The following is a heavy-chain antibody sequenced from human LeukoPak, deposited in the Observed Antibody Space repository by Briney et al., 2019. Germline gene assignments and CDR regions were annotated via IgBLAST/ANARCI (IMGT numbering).Heavy chain of an antibody. D-gene: IGHD3-10*01. CDR1: GFTFSSYA. J-gene: IGHJ4*02. CDR3: SKEITIVRGLAY. CDR2: ISGSGGST. V-gene: IGHV3-23*01. Sequence: GSLRLSCAASGFTFSSYAMSWVRQAPGKGLEWVSAISGSGGSTYYADSVKGRFTISRDNSKNPLYLQMNSLRAEDTAVYYCSKEITIVRGLAYWGQGTLVTVSS.